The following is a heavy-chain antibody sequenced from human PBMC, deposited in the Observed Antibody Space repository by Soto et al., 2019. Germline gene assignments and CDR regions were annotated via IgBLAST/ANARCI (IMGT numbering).Heavy chain of an antibody. Sequence: QVQLVESGGGVVQPGRSQRLSCAASGFTFSSYAMYWVRQAPGKGLEWVAVISYDGNNKYYADSVKGRFTISRDNSKNTLYLQMNSLRAEDTAVYYCARAGCDGGSCYTLVGLRYGMDVWGQGTTATVSS. CDR1: GFTFSSYA. CDR2: ISYDGNNK. CDR3: ARAGCDGGSCYTLVGLRYGMDV. D-gene: IGHD2-15*01. J-gene: IGHJ6*02. V-gene: IGHV3-30-3*01.